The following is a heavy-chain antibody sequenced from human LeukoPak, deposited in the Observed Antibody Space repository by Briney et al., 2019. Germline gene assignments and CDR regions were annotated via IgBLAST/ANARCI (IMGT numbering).Heavy chain of an antibody. CDR3: ARQNDFRLDY. D-gene: IGHD3-3*01. CDR2: IYPGDSDT. CDR1: GYTFSSYW. J-gene: IGHJ4*02. Sequence: GESLKISCKGSGYTFSSYWIGWVRQMPGKGLEWMGIIYPGDSDTRYSPSLQGHVTISVDTSIGTAYLQWSSLKASDTAICYCARQNDFRLDYWGQGTLVTVSS. V-gene: IGHV5-51*01.